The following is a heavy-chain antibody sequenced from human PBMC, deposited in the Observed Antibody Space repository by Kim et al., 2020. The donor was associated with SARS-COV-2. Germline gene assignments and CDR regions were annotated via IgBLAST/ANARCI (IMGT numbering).Heavy chain of an antibody. V-gene: IGHV1-46*01. Sequence: PSGVTTNHAQNFQGRVTMTRDTSTRTVYMVLSSLRSEDTAVYYCAGSGMDVWGQGTTVTVSS. D-gene: IGHD3-3*01. CDR3: AGSGMDV. J-gene: IGHJ6*02. CDR2: PSGVTT.